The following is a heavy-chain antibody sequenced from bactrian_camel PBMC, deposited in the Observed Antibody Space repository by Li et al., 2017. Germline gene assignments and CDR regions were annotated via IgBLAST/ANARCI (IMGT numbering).Heavy chain of an antibody. V-gene: IGHV3S53*01. CDR1: ADALMY. Sequence: QVQLVESGGGSAQVGGSLRLSCSASADALMYMAWFRQTPGQKREAVAAITTGGSSTMYHDSVKGRFTISRESGKNTVHLQMTSLKPEDTAVYYCVTDREPYTASGLYEYNYWGQGTQVTVS. D-gene: IGHD3*01. CDR3: VTDREPYTASGLYEYNY. J-gene: IGHJ4*01. CDR2: ITTGGSST.